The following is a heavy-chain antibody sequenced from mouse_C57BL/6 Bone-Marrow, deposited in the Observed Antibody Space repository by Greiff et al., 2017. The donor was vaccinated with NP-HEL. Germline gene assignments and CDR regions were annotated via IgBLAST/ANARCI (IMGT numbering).Heavy chain of an antibody. CDR2: IYPGSGST. J-gene: IGHJ2*01. D-gene: IGHD3-3*01. CDR3: ARQGFFGWPPDY. CDR1: GYTFTSYW. Sequence: VQLQQPGAELVQPGASVKMSCKASGYTFTSYWITWVKHRPGPGLEWIGDIYPGSGSTNYNEKFKSKATLTVDTSSSTAYMQLCSLTSEDSAVYYCARQGFFGWPPDYWGQGTTLTVSS. V-gene: IGHV1-55*01.